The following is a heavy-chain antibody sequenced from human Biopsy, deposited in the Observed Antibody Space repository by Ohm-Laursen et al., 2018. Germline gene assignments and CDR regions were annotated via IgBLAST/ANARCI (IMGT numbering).Heavy chain of an antibody. CDR3: ARNRGYYSDRTVPGYFDL. Sequence: GTLSLTCAVSGDSISSYYWSWIRQPPGKGLQWIGYVYYTGSTDYNPSLQSRVTISVDTSKNHFSLRLRSVTPADTAIYYCARNRGYYSDRTVPGYFDLWGRGTLVTVSS. J-gene: IGHJ2*01. CDR1: GDSISSYY. V-gene: IGHV4-59*01. D-gene: IGHD3-22*01. CDR2: VYYTGST.